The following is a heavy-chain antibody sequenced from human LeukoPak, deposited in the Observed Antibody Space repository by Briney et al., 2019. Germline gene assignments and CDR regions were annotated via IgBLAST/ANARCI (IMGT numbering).Heavy chain of an antibody. J-gene: IGHJ3*02. V-gene: IGHV3-73*01. CDR1: GFTFSGSA. Sequence: PGGSLKLSCAASGFTFSGSAMHWVRQASGKGLEWVGRIRSKANSYATAYAASVKGRFTISRDDSKNTAYLQMNSLKTEDTAVYYCTRGEHYSSGWYWDAFDIWGQGTMVTVSS. CDR2: IRSKANSYAT. D-gene: IGHD6-19*01. CDR3: TRGEHYSSGWYWDAFDI.